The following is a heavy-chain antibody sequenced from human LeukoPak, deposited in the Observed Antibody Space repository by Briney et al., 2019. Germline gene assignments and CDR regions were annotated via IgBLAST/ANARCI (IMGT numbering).Heavy chain of an antibody. CDR3: AKAYYYGSGSYYLADAFDI. J-gene: IGHJ3*02. CDR1: GFTFDDYA. CDR2: ISWNSGSI. Sequence: GGSLRLPCAASGFTFDDYAMHWVRQAPGKGLEWVSGISWNSGSIGYADSVKGRFTISRDNAKNSLYLQMNSLRAEDTALYYCAKAYYYGSGSYYLADAFDIWGQGTMVTVSS. V-gene: IGHV3-9*01. D-gene: IGHD3-10*01.